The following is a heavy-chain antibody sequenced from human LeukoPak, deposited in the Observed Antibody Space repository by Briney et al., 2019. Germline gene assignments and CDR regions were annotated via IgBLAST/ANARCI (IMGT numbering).Heavy chain of an antibody. CDR3: ARSNANWYSSGWYSDY. CDR2: IYSGGST. Sequence: GGSLRLSFAASGFTVSSNYMSWVRQAPGKGLEWVSVIYSGGSTYYADSVKGRFTISRDNSKNTLYLQMNSLRAEDTAVYYCARSNANWYSSGWYSDYWGQGTLVTVSS. J-gene: IGHJ4*02. CDR1: GFTVSSNY. D-gene: IGHD6-19*01. V-gene: IGHV3-53*01.